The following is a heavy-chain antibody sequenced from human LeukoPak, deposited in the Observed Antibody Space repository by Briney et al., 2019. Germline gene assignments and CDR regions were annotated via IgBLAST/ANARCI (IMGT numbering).Heavy chain of an antibody. J-gene: IGHJ4*02. V-gene: IGHV3-64*02. D-gene: IGHD1-26*01. CDR3: TRDGGSFCDFDY. CDR2: INTDGRIT. Sequence: PGRSLRLSCAASGFTFSSYAIHWVRQAPGKGLEYVSVINTDGRITYYADSVKGRFTISRDNSKNTVYLQMGSLRGEDMAVYYCTRDGGSFCDFDYWGQGALVTVSS. CDR1: GFTFSSYA.